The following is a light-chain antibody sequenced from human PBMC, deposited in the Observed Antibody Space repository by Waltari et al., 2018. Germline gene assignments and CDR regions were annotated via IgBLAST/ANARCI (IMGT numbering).Light chain of an antibody. CDR3: QKYNSAPQT. CDR1: QDISNF. V-gene: IGKV1-27*01. J-gene: IGKJ1*01. Sequence: DIQLTQSPSSLSASVGDRVTITCRARQDISNFLAWYQPKTGKVPKLLIYGASTLQSGVPSRFSGSGSGTDFTLTTSSLQPEDVASNNCQKYNSAPQTFGQGTKVEIK. CDR2: GAS.